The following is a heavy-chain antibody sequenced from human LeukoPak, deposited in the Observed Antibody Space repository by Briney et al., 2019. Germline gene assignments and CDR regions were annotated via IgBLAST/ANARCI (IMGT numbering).Heavy chain of an antibody. CDR1: GGSISSYY. D-gene: IGHD5-18*01. CDR3: ASGYHYASRFDF. J-gene: IGHJ4*02. V-gene: IGHV4-59*08. Sequence: SETLSLTCTVSGGSISSYYWNWFRQPPCKGLEWIGYISYRGSTNYNPSLRSRVSVSVDTSKNQFYLKMNSLTAADTAIYYCASGYHYASRFDFWGQGTPVTVSS. CDR2: ISYRGST.